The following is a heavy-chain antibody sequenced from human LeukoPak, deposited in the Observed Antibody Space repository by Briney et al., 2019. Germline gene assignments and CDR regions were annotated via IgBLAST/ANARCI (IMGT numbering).Heavy chain of an antibody. J-gene: IGHJ6*03. V-gene: IGHV1-2*02. CDR1: GYTFTGYY. D-gene: IGHD4-17*01. Sequence: GASVKVSCKASGYTFTGYYMHWVRQAPGQGLEWVGLMNPNSGGTNYAQKFQGRVTMTRDTSISTAYMELSRLRSDDTAVYYCARIPDYGDYPSYYYMDVWGKGTTVTVSS. CDR3: ARIPDYGDYPSYYYMDV. CDR2: MNPNSGGT.